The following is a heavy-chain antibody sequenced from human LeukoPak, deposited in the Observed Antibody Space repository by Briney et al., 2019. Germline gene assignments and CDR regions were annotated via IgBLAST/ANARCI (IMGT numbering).Heavy chain of an antibody. D-gene: IGHD6-13*01. V-gene: IGHV3-30*18. Sequence: GRSLRLSCAASGFTFSSYGMHWVRQAPGKGLEWVAVISYDGSNKYYADSVKGRFTISRDNSKNTLYLQMNSLRAEDTAVYYCAKGPGYSSSWYSGIWGQGTLVTVSS. CDR3: AKGPGYSSSWYSGI. CDR1: GFTFSSYG. J-gene: IGHJ4*02. CDR2: ISYDGSNK.